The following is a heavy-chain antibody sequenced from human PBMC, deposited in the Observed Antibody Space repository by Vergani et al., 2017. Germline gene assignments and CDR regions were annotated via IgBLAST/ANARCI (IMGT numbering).Heavy chain of an antibody. J-gene: IGHJ4*02. Sequence: QVQLVQSGAEVKKPGASVKVSCKASGYTFTSYGISWVRQAPGQGLEWMGWISAYNGNTNYAQKLQGRVTMTTDTSTSTAYMELRSPRSDDTAVYYCARDLLDYYGSGSYRYFDYWGQGTLVTVSS. V-gene: IGHV1-18*01. CDR1: GYTFTSYG. CDR3: ARDLLDYYGSGSYRYFDY. CDR2: ISAYNGNT. D-gene: IGHD3-10*01.